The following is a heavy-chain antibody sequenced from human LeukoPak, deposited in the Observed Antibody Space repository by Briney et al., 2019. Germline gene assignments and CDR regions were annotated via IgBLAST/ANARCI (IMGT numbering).Heavy chain of an antibody. CDR3: ARGDFCSSSNCYLRPMDV. D-gene: IGHD2-2*01. CDR1: GGSISDYY. J-gene: IGHJ6*03. CDR2: IYYSGST. Sequence: KTSETLSLTCTVSGGSISDYYWNWIRQPPGKGREWIGYIYYSGSTTYNPSLKSRVTMSVDTAKNQFSLKLRSVTAADTAVYYCARGDFCSSSNCYLRPMDVWGKGTTVTVSS. V-gene: IGHV4-59*01.